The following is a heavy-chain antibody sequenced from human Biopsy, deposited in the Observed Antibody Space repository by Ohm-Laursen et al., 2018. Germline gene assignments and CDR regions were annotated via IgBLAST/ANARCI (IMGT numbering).Heavy chain of an antibody. J-gene: IGHJ4*02. D-gene: IGHD2/OR15-2a*01. CDR3: GNKVYGRDY. Sequence: GTLSLTCFVFGRTFSDYRWTWIRQPPGKGLEWIGQINQSGSTNYNPSLKSRVTISADASKYEFSLRLASVTAADTAVYFCGNKVYGRDYWGLGARVTVSS. CDR1: GRTFSDYR. V-gene: IGHV4-34*08. CDR2: INQSGST.